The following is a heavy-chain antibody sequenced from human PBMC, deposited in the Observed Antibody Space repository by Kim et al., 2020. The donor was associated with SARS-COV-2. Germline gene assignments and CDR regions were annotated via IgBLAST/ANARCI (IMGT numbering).Heavy chain of an antibody. CDR2: IYYSGST. D-gene: IGHD1-26*01. J-gene: IGHJ6*02. CDR1: GGSISSYY. Sequence: SETLSHTCTVSGGSISSYYWCWIRQPPGKGLEWIGYIYYSGSTNYNPSLKSRVTISVDTSKNQFSLKLSSVTAADTAVYYCARDQGGVGATNGDYGKDVWGQGTTVTVSS. V-gene: IGHV4-59*13. CDR3: ARDQGGVGATNGDYGKDV.